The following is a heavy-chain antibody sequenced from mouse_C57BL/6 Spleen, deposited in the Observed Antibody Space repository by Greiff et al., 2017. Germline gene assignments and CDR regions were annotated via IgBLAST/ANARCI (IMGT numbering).Heavy chain of an antibody. D-gene: IGHD1-1*01. CDR3: ARGYYYGSSPPFAY. J-gene: IGHJ3*01. CDR1: GYAFSSYW. CDR2: IYPGDGDT. Sequence: QVQLQQSGAELVKPGASVKISCKASGYAFSSYWMNWVKQRPGKGLEWIGQIYPGDGDTNYNGKFKGKATLTADKSSSTAYMQLSSLTSADSAVYFCARGYYYGSSPPFAYWGQGTLVTVSA. V-gene: IGHV1-80*01.